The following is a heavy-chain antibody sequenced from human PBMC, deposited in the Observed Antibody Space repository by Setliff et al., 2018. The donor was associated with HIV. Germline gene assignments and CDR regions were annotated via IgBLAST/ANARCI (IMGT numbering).Heavy chain of an antibody. CDR1: GYTFTSYG. D-gene: IGHD2-8*01. CDR2: ISTYNGNT. Sequence: ASVKVSCKASGYTFTSYGISWVRQAHGQGLEWMGWISTYNGNTNYAQKVQGRVTMTRDTSSSTAYMELRSLRSDDTAVYYCARGHCTNGVCDMSLQDYFDSWGQGTLVTVSS. J-gene: IGHJ4*02. CDR3: ARGHCTNGVCDMSLQDYFDS. V-gene: IGHV1-18*01.